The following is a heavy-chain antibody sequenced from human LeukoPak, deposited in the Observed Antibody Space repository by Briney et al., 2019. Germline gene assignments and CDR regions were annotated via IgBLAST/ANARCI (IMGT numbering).Heavy chain of an antibody. CDR2: ISAYNGNT. J-gene: IGHJ4*02. Sequence: ASVKVSCKASGYTFTSYGISWVRQAPGQGLEWMGWISAYNGNTNYAQKLQGRVTMTTDTSTSTAYMELRSLRSDDTAVYYCARAPHPQHYDFWGGYSYYFDYWGQGTLVTVSS. CDR1: GYTFTSYG. D-gene: IGHD3-3*01. CDR3: ARAPHPQHYDFWGGYSYYFDY. V-gene: IGHV1-18*01.